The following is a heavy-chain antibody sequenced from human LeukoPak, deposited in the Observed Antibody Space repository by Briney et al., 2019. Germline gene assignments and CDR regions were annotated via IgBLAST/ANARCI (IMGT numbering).Heavy chain of an antibody. Sequence: PGGSLRLSCAASGFAFNNYVMSWVRQAPGKGLEWVSSISGSGGSTYYTDSVKGRFTISRDNSKNTLYQQMNSLRAEDTAVYYCAKDSTTSGSYYGMDVWGQGTTVTVSS. V-gene: IGHV3-23*01. CDR2: ISGSGGST. D-gene: IGHD3-3*01. CDR3: AKDSTTSGSYYGMDV. CDR1: GFAFNNYV. J-gene: IGHJ6*02.